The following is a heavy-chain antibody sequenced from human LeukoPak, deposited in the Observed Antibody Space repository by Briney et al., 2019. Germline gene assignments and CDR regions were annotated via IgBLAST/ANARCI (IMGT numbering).Heavy chain of an antibody. CDR3: ARDNSVGDNAWWFDP. CDR2: INPTGGST. CDR1: GYTFTSYY. Sequence: ASVTASCKASGYTFTSYYMHWVRQAAGQGLEWMGLINPTGGSTGCVQKFQGRVTMTRDMSTSTDYMELSSLRSEDTAIYYCARDNSVGDNAWWFDPWGQGTLVTVSS. J-gene: IGHJ5*02. D-gene: IGHD1-26*01. V-gene: IGHV1-46*01.